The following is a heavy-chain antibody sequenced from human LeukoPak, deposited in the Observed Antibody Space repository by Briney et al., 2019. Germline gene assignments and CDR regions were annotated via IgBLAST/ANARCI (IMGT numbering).Heavy chain of an antibody. CDR3: ARGSSYGFSMGY. D-gene: IGHD5-18*01. V-gene: IGHV1-18*01. J-gene: IGHJ4*02. Sequence: ASVKVSCKASGYTFTNYGINWVRQAPGQGLEWIGWITTYNGDTNYAQKLQGRVTMTTDTSTSTAYMELRSLRSDDTAVYYCARGSSYGFSMGYWGQGTLVTVSS. CDR2: ITTYNGDT. CDR1: GYTFTNYG.